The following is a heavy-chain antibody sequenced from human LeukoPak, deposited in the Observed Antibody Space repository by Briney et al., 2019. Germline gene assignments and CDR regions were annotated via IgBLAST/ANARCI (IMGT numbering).Heavy chain of an antibody. CDR3: ARDSGTTGEVKFDP. CDR1: GYSISSGYY. D-gene: IGHD3-10*01. J-gene: IGHJ5*02. CDR2: IYGSGST. V-gene: IGHV4-38-2*02. Sequence: PSETLSLTCTVSGYSISSGYYWGWIRQPAGKGLQWIGRIYGSGSTTYNPSLKSRLTMSVDTSKNQFSLKLSSMTAADTAIYYCARDSGTTGEVKFDPWGQGTLVTVSS.